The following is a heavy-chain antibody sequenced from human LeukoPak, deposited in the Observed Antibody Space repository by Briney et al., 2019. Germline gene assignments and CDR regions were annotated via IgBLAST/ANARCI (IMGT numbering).Heavy chain of an antibody. J-gene: IGHJ4*02. CDR2: ISKDGSNE. CDR1: GFTFSSYG. D-gene: IGHD5-24*01. Sequence: GGSLRLSCAASGFTFSSYGLHWVRQAPGKGLECVAVISKDGSNEHYADPGKGRFTISRDSSKNTLYLQMNSLRTEDTAVYYCARDRGDGYNQIDYWGQGTLVTVSS. CDR3: ARDRGDGYNQIDY. V-gene: IGHV3-30*04.